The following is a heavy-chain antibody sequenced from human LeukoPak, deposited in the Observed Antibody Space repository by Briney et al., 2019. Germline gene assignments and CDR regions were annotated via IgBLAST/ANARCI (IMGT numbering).Heavy chain of an antibody. Sequence: SETLSLTCTVSGGSISSYYWSWIRQPPGKGLEWVGYIYYSGNTNYNPSLKSRVTISVDTSKNQFSLKLSSVTAADTAVYYCARSVAGNYYYGMDVWGQGTTVTVSS. D-gene: IGHD6-19*01. V-gene: IGHV4-59*01. J-gene: IGHJ6*02. CDR2: IYYSGNT. CDR3: ARSVAGNYYYGMDV. CDR1: GGSISSYY.